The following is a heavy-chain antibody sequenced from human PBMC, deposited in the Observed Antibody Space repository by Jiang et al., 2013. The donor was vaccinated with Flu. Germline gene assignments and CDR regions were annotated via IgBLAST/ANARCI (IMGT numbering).Heavy chain of an antibody. CDR3: AKSVGSSSWHKFEY. D-gene: IGHD6-13*01. Sequence: TYYADSVKGRFTISRDNSKNTLYLQMNSLRAEDTAVYYCAKSVGSSSWHKFEYWGQGTLVHRLL. CDR2: T. V-gene: IGHV3-23*01. J-gene: IGHJ4*02.